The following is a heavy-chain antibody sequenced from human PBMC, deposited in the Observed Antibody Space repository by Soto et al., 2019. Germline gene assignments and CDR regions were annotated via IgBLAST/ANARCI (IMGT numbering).Heavy chain of an antibody. CDR2: ISYDGSLQ. J-gene: IGHJ4*02. V-gene: IGHV3-30*03. Sequence: QAQLVESGGGVVQPGRSLRLSCAASGFAFSSYGMHWVRQAPGTGLEWVAVISYDGSLQHYPDSVKGRFTISRDNPKNMVVLQTCSLRAEDTAAYYCVSERAYGHASVPYSWGQGTLVSVSS. D-gene: IGHD3-16*01. CDR1: GFAFSSYG. CDR3: VSERAYGHASVPYS.